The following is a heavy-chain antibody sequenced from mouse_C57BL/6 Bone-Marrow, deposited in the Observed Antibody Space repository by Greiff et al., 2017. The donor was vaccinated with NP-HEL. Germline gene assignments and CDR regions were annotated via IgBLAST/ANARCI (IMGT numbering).Heavy chain of an antibody. V-gene: IGHV1-59*01. CDR2: IDPSDSYT. CDR1: GYTFTSYW. J-gene: IGHJ3*01. Sequence: QVQLQQPGAELVRPGTSVKLSCKASGYTFTSYWMHWVKQRPGQGLEWIGVIDPSDSYTNYNQKFKGKATLTVDTSSSTAYMQFSSLASEDSAVYYCARVVTMVKWFAYWGQGTLVTVSA. CDR3: ARVVTMVKWFAY. D-gene: IGHD2-2*01.